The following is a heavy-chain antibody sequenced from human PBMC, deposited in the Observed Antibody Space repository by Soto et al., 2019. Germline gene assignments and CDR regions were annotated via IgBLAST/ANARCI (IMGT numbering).Heavy chain of an antibody. J-gene: IGHJ6*02. D-gene: IGHD6-13*01. V-gene: IGHV5-51*01. CDR3: ARTAAAGKYYYGVDV. Sequence: PGESLKISCKGSRYSFTSYWIGWVRQMPGKGLEWMGIIYPGDSDTRYSPSFQGQVTISADKSISTAYLQWSSLKASDTAIYYCARTAAAGKYYYGVDVWGQGTTVTVSS. CDR2: IYPGDSDT. CDR1: RYSFTSYW.